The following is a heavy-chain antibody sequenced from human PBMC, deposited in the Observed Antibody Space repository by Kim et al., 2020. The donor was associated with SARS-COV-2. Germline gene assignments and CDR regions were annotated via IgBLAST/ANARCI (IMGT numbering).Heavy chain of an antibody. D-gene: IGHD3-10*01. V-gene: IGHV1-69*13. Sequence: SVKVSCKASGGTFSSYAISWVRQAPGQGLEWMGGIIPIFGTANYAQKFQGRVTITADESTSTAYMELSSLRSEDTAVYYCARDFVGSGSYYKGSLEYNWFDHWGQGTLVTVSS. J-gene: IGHJ5*02. CDR2: IIPIFGTA. CDR1: GGTFSSYA. CDR3: ARDFVGSGSYYKGSLEYNWFDH.